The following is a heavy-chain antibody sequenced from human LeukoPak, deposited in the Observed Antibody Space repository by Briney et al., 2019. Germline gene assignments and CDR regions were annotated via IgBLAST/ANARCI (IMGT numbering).Heavy chain of an antibody. CDR1: GGSFSGYY. Sequence: SETLSLTCAVYGGSFSGYYWSWIRQPPGKGLEWIGEINHSGSTNYNPSLKSRVTISVDTSKNQFSLKLSSVTAAGTAVYYCARGEYYDILTGYYKKNWFDPWGQGTLVTVSS. D-gene: IGHD3-9*01. V-gene: IGHV4-34*01. CDR2: INHSGST. J-gene: IGHJ5*02. CDR3: ARGEYYDILTGYYKKNWFDP.